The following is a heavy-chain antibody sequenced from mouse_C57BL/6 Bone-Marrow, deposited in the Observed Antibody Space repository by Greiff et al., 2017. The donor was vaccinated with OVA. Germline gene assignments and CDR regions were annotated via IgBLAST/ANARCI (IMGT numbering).Heavy chain of an antibody. CDR3: ARDGGYGYAMDY. Sequence: EVQGVESGGGLVQSGRSLRLSCATSGFTFSDFYMEWVRQAPGKGLEWIAASRNKANDYTTEYSASVKGRFIVSRDTSQSILYLQMNALRAEDTAIYYCARDGGYGYAMDYWGQGTSVTVSS. CDR1: GFTFSDFY. D-gene: IGHD3-1*01. V-gene: IGHV7-1*01. J-gene: IGHJ4*01. CDR2: SRNKANDYTT.